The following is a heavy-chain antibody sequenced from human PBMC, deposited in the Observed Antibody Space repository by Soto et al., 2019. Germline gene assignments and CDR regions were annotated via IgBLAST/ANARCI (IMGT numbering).Heavy chain of an antibody. CDR1: GFTFSSYP. J-gene: IGHJ5*02. CDR2: IGGTSDYT. CDR3: AKDPTYYGSPPVAFFDA. V-gene: IGHV3-23*01. D-gene: IGHD2-21*01. Sequence: EVQLLESGGGLVQPGGSLRLSCAASGFTFSSYPMTWVRQAPGKGLEWVSTIGGTSDYTYYADSVKGRFTISRDNSKNTMYLQMTSLRGEDTAVYYWAKDPTYYGSPPVAFFDAWGQGTLVTVSS.